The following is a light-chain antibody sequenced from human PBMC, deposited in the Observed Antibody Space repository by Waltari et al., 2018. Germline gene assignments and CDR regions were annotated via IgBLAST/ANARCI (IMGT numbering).Light chain of an antibody. CDR1: SSDVGRHDS. CDR2: DVN. Sequence: QSALTQPASVSGSPGQSITISCTGSSSDVGRHDSVSWYQDHPGQAPKVIIFDVNNRPSGVSDRCSASKSGNTASLTISGLQAEDEATYYCSSQSIDDVLIFGGGTKLTVL. CDR3: SSQSIDDVLI. J-gene: IGLJ2*01. V-gene: IGLV2-14*03.